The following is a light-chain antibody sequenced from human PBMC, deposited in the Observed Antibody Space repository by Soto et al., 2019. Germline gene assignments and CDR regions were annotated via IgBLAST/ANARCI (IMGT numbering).Light chain of an antibody. CDR2: GAS. J-gene: IGKJ2*01. CDR1: QSVSSSY. CDR3: QQYGSSGYT. V-gene: IGKV3-20*01. Sequence: EIVLTQSPGTLSLSPGERATLSCRASQSVSSSYLAWYQQKPGQAPRLLIYGASSRATGIPDRFSGSASGTDFTLTINSLEPEDFAVYYCQQYGSSGYTFGQGTKLEIK.